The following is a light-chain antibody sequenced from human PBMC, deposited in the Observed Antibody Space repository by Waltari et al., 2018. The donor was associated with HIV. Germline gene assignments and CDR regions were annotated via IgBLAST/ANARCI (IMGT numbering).Light chain of an antibody. Sequence: DIQLNQSTSSLSASVGDSVTLTCRASQGISSYLAWYQQEPGKVPKLLIYAASTLQSGVPSRFSGSGSGTEFTLTISSLQPEDFATYYCQQLSSYPLTFGGGTKVEIK. CDR2: AAS. CDR1: QGISSY. J-gene: IGKJ4*01. V-gene: IGKV1-9*01. CDR3: QQLSSYPLT.